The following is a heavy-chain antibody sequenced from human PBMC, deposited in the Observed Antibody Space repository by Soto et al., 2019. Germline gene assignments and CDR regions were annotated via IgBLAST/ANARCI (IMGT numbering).Heavy chain of an antibody. V-gene: IGHV1-46*01. CDR2: INPSGGST. CDR1: GYTFTSYY. J-gene: IGHJ4*02. D-gene: IGHD2-2*01. Sequence: QVQLVQSGAEVKKPGASVKVSCKASGYTFTSYYMHWVRQAPGQGLEWMGIINPSGGSTSYAQKFQGRVTLPRDTSTSTVYMELSSLRSEDTAVYYCARDSSRSKTFDYWGQGILVTVSS. CDR3: ARDSSRSKTFDY.